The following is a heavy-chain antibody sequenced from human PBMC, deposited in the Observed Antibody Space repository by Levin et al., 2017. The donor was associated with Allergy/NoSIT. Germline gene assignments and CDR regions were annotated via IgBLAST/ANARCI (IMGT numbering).Heavy chain of an antibody. D-gene: IGHD2-21*02. CDR3: TRRGGDDRYYYYYMDV. J-gene: IGHJ6*03. V-gene: IGHV1-46*03. Sequence: ASVKVSCKTSGYTFTAYYIHWVRQAPGQGLEWMGIINPSVGSTTYAQQFQGRVTMTRDTSTSTVYMELSGLKSEDTAVYYCTRRGGDDRYYYYYMDVWGKGTPVTVSS. CDR1: GYTFTAYY. CDR2: INPSVGST.